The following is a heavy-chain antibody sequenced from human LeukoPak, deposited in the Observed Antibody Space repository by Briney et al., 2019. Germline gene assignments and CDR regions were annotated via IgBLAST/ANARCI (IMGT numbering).Heavy chain of an antibody. CDR3: ARLVYYDGSTYPQPFDY. CDR2: IYPADSTA. J-gene: IGHJ4*02. V-gene: IGHV5-51*01. Sequence: GESLKISCKASGYSFTTYWIGWVRQVPGKGLEWVGIIYPADSTAKYSPSFQGQVTISADKSINTAYLQWSSLRASDSAMYYCARLVYYDGSTYPQPFDYWGQGTLVTVSS. D-gene: IGHD3-22*01. CDR1: GYSFTTYW.